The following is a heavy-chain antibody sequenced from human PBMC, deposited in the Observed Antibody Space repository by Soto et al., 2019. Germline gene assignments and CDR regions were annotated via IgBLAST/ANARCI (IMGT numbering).Heavy chain of an antibody. CDR3: ARDRPTSSIRARDYYYAMDV. CDR2: ISTYNGDT. J-gene: IGHJ6*02. CDR1: GYTFTRSG. D-gene: IGHD6-6*01. V-gene: IGHV1-18*01. Sequence: GASVKVSCKASGYTFTRSGISWVRQAPGQGLEWMGWISTYNGDTNYAQTFQGRVTMTTDTSTTTAYMELRSLRSDDTAVYYCARDRPTSSIRARDYYYAMDVWGQGTTVTVS.